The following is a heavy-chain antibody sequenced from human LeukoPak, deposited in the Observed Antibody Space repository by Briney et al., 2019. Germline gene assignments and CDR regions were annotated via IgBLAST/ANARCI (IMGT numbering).Heavy chain of an antibody. Sequence: PGGSLRLSCAATGFTFSNYAMSWLRQAPGKGLEWVSAIGSGGTTYYADSVKGRFTISRDNSKNMLWLQMNSLSADDTAVYYCARHQRNTQATRHADFWGQGTLVTVSS. D-gene: IGHD6-6*01. CDR1: GFTFSNYA. CDR3: ARHQRNTQATRHADF. CDR2: IGSGGTT. J-gene: IGHJ4*02. V-gene: IGHV3-23*01.